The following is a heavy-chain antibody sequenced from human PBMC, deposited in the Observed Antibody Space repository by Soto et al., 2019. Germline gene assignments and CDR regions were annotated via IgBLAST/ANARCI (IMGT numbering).Heavy chain of an antibody. Sequence: SETLSLTCTVSGGSISSYYWSWIRQPPGKGLEWIGYIYYSGSTNYNPSLKSRVTISVDTSKNQFSLKLSSVTAADTAVYYCAREAAFVRFRESPVEIFDPWGQGTLVTVS. CDR1: GGSISSYY. D-gene: IGHD3-10*01. CDR2: IYYSGST. V-gene: IGHV4-59*01. J-gene: IGHJ5*02. CDR3: AREAAFVRFRESPVEIFDP.